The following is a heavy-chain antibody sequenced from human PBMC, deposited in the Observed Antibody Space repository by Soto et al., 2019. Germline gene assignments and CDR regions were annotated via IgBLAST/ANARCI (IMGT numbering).Heavy chain of an antibody. CDR1: GYTSTSYG. Sequence: ASVKVSCKASGYTSTSYGISWVRQAPGQGLEWMGWISAYNGNTNYAQKLQGRVTMTTDTSTSTAYMELRSLRSDDTAVYYCARGASDDSSGYADVDFDYWGQGTLVTVSS. CDR2: ISAYNGNT. D-gene: IGHD3-22*01. V-gene: IGHV1-18*01. J-gene: IGHJ4*02. CDR3: ARGASDDSSGYADVDFDY.